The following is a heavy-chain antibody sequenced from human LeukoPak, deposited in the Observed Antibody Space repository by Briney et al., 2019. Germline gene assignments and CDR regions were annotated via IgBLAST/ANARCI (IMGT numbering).Heavy chain of an antibody. V-gene: IGHV3-23*01. CDR1: GFTFTNYG. CDR3: ARARSSSSKGVCYFDY. Sequence: GGSLRLSCAASGFTFTNYGMSWVRQAPGKGLEWVSAISGSGGRTYYADSVKGRFTISRDNSKNTLYLQMNSLRAEDTAVYYCARARSSSSKGVCYFDYWGQGTLVTVSS. CDR2: ISGSGGRT. D-gene: IGHD6-6*01. J-gene: IGHJ4*02.